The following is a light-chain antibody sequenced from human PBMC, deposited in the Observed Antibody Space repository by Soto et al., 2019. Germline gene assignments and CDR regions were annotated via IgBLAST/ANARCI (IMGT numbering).Light chain of an antibody. CDR3: QQYETFSGT. V-gene: IGKV1-5*01. J-gene: IGKJ1*01. Sequence: DIQMTQSPATLSASVGDTVTVTCRASQSVSACLAWYQQKPGEAPKLLIYDASALPRGVPSRFSGSGSGTKFTLSTASLQAYYFATYYCQQYETFSGTFGPGTKVEI. CDR2: DAS. CDR1: QSVSAC.